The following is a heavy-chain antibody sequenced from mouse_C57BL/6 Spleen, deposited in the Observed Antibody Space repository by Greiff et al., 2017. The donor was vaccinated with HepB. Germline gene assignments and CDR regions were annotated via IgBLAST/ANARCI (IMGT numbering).Heavy chain of an antibody. CDR1: GYTFTSYW. D-gene: IGHD2-1*01. V-gene: IGHV1-64*01. CDR2: IHPNSGST. J-gene: IGHJ4*01. Sequence: QVQLQQPGAELVKPGASVKLSCKASGYTFTSYWMHWVKQRPGQGLEWIGMIHPNSGSTNYNEKFKSKATLTVDKSSSTAYMQLSSLTSEDSAVYYCARRNYYGNYYYAMDYWGQGTSVTVSS. CDR3: ARRNYYGNYYYAMDY.